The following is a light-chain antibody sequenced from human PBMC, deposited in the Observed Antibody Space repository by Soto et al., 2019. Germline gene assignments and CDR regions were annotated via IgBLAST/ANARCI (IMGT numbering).Light chain of an antibody. CDR2: GAS. J-gene: IGKJ5*01. CDR3: QQRSNWTLT. Sequence: EIVMTHSPATLSVSPGGRATLYCRASQSVSRRYLAWYQQKTGQAPRLLIYGASSRATGIPDRLSGRGSGTDLTITISSIEHEDVEVYYCQQRSNWTLTFGQGTRLEIK. V-gene: IGKV3D-20*02. CDR1: QSVSRRY.